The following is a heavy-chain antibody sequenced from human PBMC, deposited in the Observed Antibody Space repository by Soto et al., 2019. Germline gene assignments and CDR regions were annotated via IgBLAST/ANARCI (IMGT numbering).Heavy chain of an antibody. Sequence: GGSLRLSCAASGFTFSSYEMNWVRQAPGKGLEWVSYISSSGSTIYYADSVKGRFTISRDNAKNSLYLQMNSLRAEDTAVYYCARGLPRYFDWLLTDNWFDPWGQGTLVTVSS. V-gene: IGHV3-48*03. CDR3: ARGLPRYFDWLLTDNWFDP. CDR1: GFTFSSYE. D-gene: IGHD3-9*01. CDR2: ISSSGSTI. J-gene: IGHJ5*02.